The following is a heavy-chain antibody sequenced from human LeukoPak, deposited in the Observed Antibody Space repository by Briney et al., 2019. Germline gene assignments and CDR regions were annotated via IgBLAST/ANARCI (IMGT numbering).Heavy chain of an antibody. V-gene: IGHV3-9*01. CDR3: AKDMVSILSGFDI. Sequence: GGSLRLSCAASGFTFDDYAMHWVRQAPGKGLEGVSCISWNSGSIVYADSVKGRFTISRDKAKNPLYLQMNSLRAEETAFYYCAKDMVSILSGFDIWGEGTMVTVSS. CDR1: GFTFDDYA. D-gene: IGHD2-15*01. J-gene: IGHJ3*02. CDR2: ISWNSGSI.